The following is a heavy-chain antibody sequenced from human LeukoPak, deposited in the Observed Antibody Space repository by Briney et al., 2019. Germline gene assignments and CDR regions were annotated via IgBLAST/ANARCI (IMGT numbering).Heavy chain of an antibody. Sequence: GGSLRLSCAASGFTFSSYGMHWVRQAPGKGLEWVAFIRYDGSNKYYADSVKGRFTISRDSSKNTLYLQMNSLRAEDTAVYYCARDRYDSSGYFFDYWGQGTLVTVSS. CDR2: IRYDGSNK. D-gene: IGHD3-22*01. CDR3: ARDRYDSSGYFFDY. J-gene: IGHJ4*02. CDR1: GFTFSSYG. V-gene: IGHV3-30*02.